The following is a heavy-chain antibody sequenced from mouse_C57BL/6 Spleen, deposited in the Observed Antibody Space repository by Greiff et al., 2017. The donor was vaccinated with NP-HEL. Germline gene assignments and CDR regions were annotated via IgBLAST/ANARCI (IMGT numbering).Heavy chain of an antibody. CDR1: GYTFTDYN. CDR2: INPNNGGT. Sequence: EVQLQESGPELVKPGASVKMSCKASGYTFTDYNMHWVKQSHGKSLEWIGYINPNNGGTSYNQKFKGKATLTVNKSSSTAYMELRSLTSEDSAVYYCARTQYYYGSSYVWYFDVWGTGTTVTVSS. V-gene: IGHV1-22*01. J-gene: IGHJ1*03. CDR3: ARTQYYYGSSYVWYFDV. D-gene: IGHD1-1*01.